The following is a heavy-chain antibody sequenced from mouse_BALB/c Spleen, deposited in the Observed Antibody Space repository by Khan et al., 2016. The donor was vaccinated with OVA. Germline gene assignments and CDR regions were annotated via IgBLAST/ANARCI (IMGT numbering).Heavy chain of an antibody. D-gene: IGHD2-10*01. Sequence: QVQLKESGPGLVAPSQSLSITCTISGFSLTNYGVHWVRQPPGKGLEWLVVIWSDGTTTYDSALNSRLTISKDNSKSQVFLKMVSLQTDDKAMYYCARQPYFHYYVMDFWGQGTSVTVSS. V-gene: IGHV2-6-1*01. CDR3: ARQPYFHYYVMDF. CDR1: GFSLTNYG. CDR2: IWSDGTT. J-gene: IGHJ4*01.